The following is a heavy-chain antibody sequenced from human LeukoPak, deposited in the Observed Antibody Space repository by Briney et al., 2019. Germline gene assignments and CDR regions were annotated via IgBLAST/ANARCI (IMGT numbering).Heavy chain of an antibody. CDR3: ARLDCSGGSCYVDY. CDR1: GYTFTSYG. V-gene: IGHV1-18*01. CDR2: ISAYNGNT. Sequence: ASVKVSCNASGYTFTSYGISWVRQAPGQGLEWMGWISAYNGNTNYAQKLQGRVTMTTDTSTSTAYMELRSLRSDDTAVYYCARLDCSGGSCYVDYWGQGTLVTVSS. J-gene: IGHJ4*02. D-gene: IGHD2-15*01.